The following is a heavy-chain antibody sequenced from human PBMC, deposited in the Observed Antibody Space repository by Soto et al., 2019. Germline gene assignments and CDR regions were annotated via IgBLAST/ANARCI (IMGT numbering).Heavy chain of an antibody. V-gene: IGHV3-30-3*01. CDR1: EVKCRGHA. Sequence: GLPLRVCCTASEVKCRGHAMYWIIQPPGKGLEWVAVISHDGINKHYADSVKGRVTVSRDNSNHSLDLQLNSLRGEDTAMYYCARDMYSSDYFVKWFEPWGQGTLVTVSS. D-gene: IGHD6-19*01. CDR2: ISHDGINK. J-gene: IGHJ5*02. CDR3: ARDMYSSDYFVKWFEP.